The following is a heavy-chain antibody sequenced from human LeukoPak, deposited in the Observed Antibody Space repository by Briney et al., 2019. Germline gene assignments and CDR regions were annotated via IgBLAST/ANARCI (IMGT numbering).Heavy chain of an antibody. Sequence: GGSLRLSCAASGFTFSSHGMSWVRQTPGKGLEWVSSISTSGDGTVYADSVKGRFTISRDNSKSTLYLRMNSLKAEDTAVYYCARGGVTTMTLRDLWLDYWGQGTLVTVSS. D-gene: IGHD4-17*01. J-gene: IGHJ4*02. V-gene: IGHV3-23*01. CDR3: ARGGVTTMTLRDLWLDY. CDR2: ISTSGDGT. CDR1: GFTFSSHG.